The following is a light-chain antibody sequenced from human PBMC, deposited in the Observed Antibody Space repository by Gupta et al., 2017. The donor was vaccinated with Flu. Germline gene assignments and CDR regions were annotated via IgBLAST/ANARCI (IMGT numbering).Light chain of an antibody. Sequence: TSSDIGKYKHVSWYQQYPGKAPKLMSYDVSNRPSGVSNRFSGSKSGNTASLTISGLQAGDEADYYCSSFTGTTPAVFGGGTRLTVL. J-gene: IGLJ2*01. CDR1: SSDIGKYKH. V-gene: IGLV2-14*04. CDR3: SSFTGTTPAV. CDR2: DVS.